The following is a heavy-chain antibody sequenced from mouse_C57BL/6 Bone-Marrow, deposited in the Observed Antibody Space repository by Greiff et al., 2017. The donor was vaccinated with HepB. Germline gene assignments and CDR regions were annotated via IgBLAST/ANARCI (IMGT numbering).Heavy chain of an antibody. CDR2: IFLGSGST. J-gene: IGHJ3*01. Sequence: QVQLKQSRPELVWPGASVKISCKAPGYTFTSHWMQWVRQRPGQGLGWIGEIFLGSGSTYNNEKFKGKATLTVDTSSSTAYMQLSSLTSEDSAVYFCAIMWRGVFAYWGQGTLVTVSA. CDR1: GYTFTSHW. CDR3: AIMWRGVFAY. V-gene: IGHV1-56*01.